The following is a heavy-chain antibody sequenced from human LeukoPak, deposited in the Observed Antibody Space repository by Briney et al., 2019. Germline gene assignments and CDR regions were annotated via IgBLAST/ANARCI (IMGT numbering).Heavy chain of an antibody. CDR1: GGSISSYY. Sequence: SETLSLTCTVSGGSISSYYWSWIRQPPRKGLELIGYIYYSGSTNYNPSLKSRVTISVDTSKNQFSLKLSSVTAADTAVYYCARDSNPGYSSSWYYYGMDVWGQGTTVTVSS. J-gene: IGHJ6*02. CDR2: IYYSGST. V-gene: IGHV4-59*01. D-gene: IGHD6-13*01. CDR3: ARDSNPGYSSSWYYYGMDV.